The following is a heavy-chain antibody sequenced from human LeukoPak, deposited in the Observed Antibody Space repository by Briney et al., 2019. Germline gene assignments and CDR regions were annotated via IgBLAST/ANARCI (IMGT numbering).Heavy chain of an antibody. J-gene: IGHJ6*02. CDR3: ARVADPNYYYGMDV. D-gene: IGHD6-19*01. CDR2: IDPSRGGT. Sequence: ASVKVSCKTSGYPFTVNYKNWLRQAPGQGLEWLGLIDPSRGGTVYAQKFRGRVAMTGDTSTSTVYMELSSLRSEDTAVYYCARVADPNYYYGMDVWGQGTTVTVSS. CDR1: GYPFTVNY. V-gene: IGHV1-46*01.